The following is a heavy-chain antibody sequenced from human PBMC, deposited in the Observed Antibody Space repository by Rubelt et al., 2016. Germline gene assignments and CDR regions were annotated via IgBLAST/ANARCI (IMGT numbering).Heavy chain of an antibody. V-gene: IGHV3-7*01. J-gene: IGHJ3*02. CDR3: ARVVVTAILDAFDI. CDR1: GFTFSSYW. CDR2: IKQDGSEK. Sequence: EVQLLESGGGLVQPGGSLRLSCAASGFTFSSYWMSWVRQAPGKGLEWVANIKQDGSEKYYVDSVKGRFTISRDNAKNSLYLQMNSLRAEDTGVYYCARVVVTAILDAFDIWGQGTMVTVSS. D-gene: IGHD2-21*02.